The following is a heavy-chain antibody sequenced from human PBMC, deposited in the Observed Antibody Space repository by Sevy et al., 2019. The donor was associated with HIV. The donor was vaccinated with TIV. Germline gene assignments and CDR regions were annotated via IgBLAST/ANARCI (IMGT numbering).Heavy chain of an antibody. V-gene: IGHV4-39*01. CDR1: GGSISSSSYY. D-gene: IGHD3-22*01. Sequence: SQTLSLTCTVSGGSISSSSYYWGWIRQPPGKGLEWIGSIHYSGSTYYNPSLKSRVTISVDTSKNQFSLKLSSVTAADTAVYYCARHQGDDSSGYCHHYYYYYMDVWGKGTTVTVSS. CDR3: ARHQGDDSSGYCHHYYYYYMDV. J-gene: IGHJ6*03. CDR2: IHYSGST.